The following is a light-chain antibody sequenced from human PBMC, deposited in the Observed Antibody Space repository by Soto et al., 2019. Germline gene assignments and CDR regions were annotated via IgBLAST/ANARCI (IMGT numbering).Light chain of an antibody. CDR3: QQYNNWPPFT. J-gene: IGKJ3*01. V-gene: IGKV3-15*01. CDR1: QTISSN. CDR2: GES. Sequence: DIVMTQSPATLSVSPGERATLSCRASQTISSNLAWYQQKPGQTPRLLIYGESTRAAGIPARFSGSGSGTDFTLTITSLQSEDFAVYCCQQYNNWPPFTFGPGTKVDIK.